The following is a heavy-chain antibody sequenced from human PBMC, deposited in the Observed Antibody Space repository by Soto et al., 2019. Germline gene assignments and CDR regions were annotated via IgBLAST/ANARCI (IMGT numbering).Heavy chain of an antibody. D-gene: IGHD1-1*01. V-gene: IGHV4-59*01. CDR2: VFYRGGT. Sequence: SETLSLTCSVSDGSIGSYYWSWIRQPPGKGLQWIGYVFYRGGTAYNPSLKSRVTISLDMSKKQFSLNLNSVTAADTAAYFCARVQLVEEVIDYWGQGTLVTVS. CDR1: DGSIGSYY. J-gene: IGHJ4*02. CDR3: ARVQLVEEVIDY.